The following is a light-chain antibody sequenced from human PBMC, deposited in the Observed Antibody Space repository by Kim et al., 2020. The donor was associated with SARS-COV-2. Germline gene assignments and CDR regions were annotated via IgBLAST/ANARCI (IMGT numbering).Light chain of an antibody. CDR1: KLGDRY. V-gene: IGLV3-1*01. CDR3: QAWDSSTYV. J-gene: IGLJ1*01. CDR2: QDS. Sequence: GSPGQTASITCSGYKLGDRYACWYQQKPGQSPVLVIYQDSKRPSGIPERFSGSNSGNTATLTISGTQAMDEADYYCQAWDSSTYVFGTGTKVTVL.